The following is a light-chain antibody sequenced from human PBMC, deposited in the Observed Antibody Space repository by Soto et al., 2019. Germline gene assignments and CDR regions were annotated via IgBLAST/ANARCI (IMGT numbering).Light chain of an antibody. V-gene: IGLV2-14*03. Sequence: QFALTQPASVSGSPGQSIVISCTGTSSDVGAYNYVSWYQQYPGKVPKLMIYDVNNRPSGVSNRFSGSKSGNTASLTISGLQAEDEADYYCCSYTTTDIYVFGTGTKLTVL. CDR3: CSYTTTDIYV. CDR2: DVN. CDR1: SSDVGAYNY. J-gene: IGLJ1*01.